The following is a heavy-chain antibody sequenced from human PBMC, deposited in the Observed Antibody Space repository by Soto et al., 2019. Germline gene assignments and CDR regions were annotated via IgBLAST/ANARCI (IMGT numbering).Heavy chain of an antibody. CDR1: GFTFSSYW. J-gene: IGHJ4*02. CDR2: IKQDGSEK. V-gene: IGHV3-7*03. CDR3: ARGWEVPAAAGSDY. Sequence: QPGGSLRLSCAASGFTFSSYWMSWVRQAPGKGLEWVANIKQDGSEKYYVDSVKGRFTISRDNAKNSLYLQMNSLRAEDTAVYYCARGWEVPAAAGSDYWGQGTLVTVSS. D-gene: IGHD2-2*01.